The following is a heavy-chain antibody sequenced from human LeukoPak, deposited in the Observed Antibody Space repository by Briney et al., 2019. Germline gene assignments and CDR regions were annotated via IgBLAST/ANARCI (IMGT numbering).Heavy chain of an antibody. CDR3: ARPPYDYVWGSYP. J-gene: IGHJ5*02. V-gene: IGHV1-2*02. Sequence: ASVKVSCKGSGYTFSGYYIHWVRQAPGQGLEWMGWINPNSGGTNYAQKFQGRVTMTRDTSISTAYMELSRLRSDDTAVYYCARPPYDYVWGSYPWGQGTLVTVSS. CDR2: INPNSGGT. D-gene: IGHD3-16*01. CDR1: GYTFSGYY.